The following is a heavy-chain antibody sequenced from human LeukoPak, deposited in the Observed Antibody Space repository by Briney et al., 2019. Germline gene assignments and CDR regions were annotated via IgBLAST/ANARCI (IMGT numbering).Heavy chain of an antibody. Sequence: GGSLRLSCTASGFTFGDYAMSWFRQAPGKGLEWVGFIRSKAYGGTTEYAASVKGRFTISRDDSKSIAHLQMNSLKTEDTAVYYCTRVLLTGYYPRYYYYGMDVWGQGTTVTVSS. J-gene: IGHJ6*02. CDR2: IRSKAYGGTT. D-gene: IGHD3-9*01. V-gene: IGHV3-49*03. CDR3: TRVLLTGYYPRYYYYGMDV. CDR1: GFTFGDYA.